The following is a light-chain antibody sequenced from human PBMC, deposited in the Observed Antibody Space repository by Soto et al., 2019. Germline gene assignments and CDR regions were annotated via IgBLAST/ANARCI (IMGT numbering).Light chain of an antibody. CDR3: QNYISALRIT. CDR2: AAS. V-gene: IGKV1-27*01. Sequence: DIQMTQSPSSLSASVGDRVTITCRASQGISNYLAWYQQKPGKVPKLMIYAASTLQSGVPSRFSGSGSGTDFTLTISSLQPEDVATYYCQNYISALRITFGPGTKVDI. CDR1: QGISNY. J-gene: IGKJ3*01.